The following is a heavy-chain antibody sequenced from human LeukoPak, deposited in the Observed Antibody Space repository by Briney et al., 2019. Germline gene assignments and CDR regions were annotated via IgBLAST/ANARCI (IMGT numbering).Heavy chain of an antibody. J-gene: IGHJ4*02. V-gene: IGHV3-30*18. CDR3: AKERCGGGSCYIFDY. CDR2: ISYDGNNK. CDR1: GFTFSSFG. Sequence: PGGSLILYCAASGFTFSSFGMHWVRQAPVRGLESVAVISYDGNNKYYADSVKGRFTISRDSSRNTLYLQMNSLRAEDTAVYYCAKERCGGGSCYIFDYWGRGTLVTVSS. D-gene: IGHD2-15*01.